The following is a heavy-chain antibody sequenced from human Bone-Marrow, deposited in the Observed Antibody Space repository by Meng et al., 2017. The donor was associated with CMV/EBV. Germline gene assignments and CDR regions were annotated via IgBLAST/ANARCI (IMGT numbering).Heavy chain of an antibody. CDR2: IIPILGIA. CDR3: ARGGGYSYGHNWFDP. V-gene: IGHV1-69*10. CDR1: GGTFSSYA. J-gene: IGHJ5*02. D-gene: IGHD5-18*01. Sequence: SVKVSCKASGGTFSSYAISWVRQAPGQGLEWMGGIIPILGIANYAQKFQGRVTITADKSTSTAYMELSSLRSEDTAVYYCARGGGYSYGHNWFDPWGQGTLVTGSS.